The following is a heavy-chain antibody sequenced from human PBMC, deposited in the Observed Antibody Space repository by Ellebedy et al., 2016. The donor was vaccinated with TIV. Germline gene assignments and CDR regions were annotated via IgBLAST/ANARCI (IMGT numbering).Heavy chain of an antibody. CDR2: ISYDGSNK. CDR3: ARGSYYDFWSGYYTGPEMDV. D-gene: IGHD3-3*01. V-gene: IGHV3-30*03. Sequence: GESLKISXAASGFTFSSYGMHWVRQAPGKGLEWVAVISYDGSNKYYADSVKGRFTISRDNSKNTLYLQMNSLRAEDTAVYYCARGSYYDFWSGYYTGPEMDVWGKGTTVTVSS. CDR1: GFTFSSYG. J-gene: IGHJ6*04.